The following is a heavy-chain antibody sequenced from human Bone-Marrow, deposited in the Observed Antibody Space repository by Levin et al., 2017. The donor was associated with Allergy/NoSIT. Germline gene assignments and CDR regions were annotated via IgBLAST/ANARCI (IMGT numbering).Heavy chain of an antibody. CDR1: GFSLSDHY. Sequence: GGSLRLSCAVSGFSLSDHYMSWIRQAPGKGLEWVSYISGRSDYTNYADSVKGRFTISRDNAENSMSLQMNSLRVEDTAMYYCARTVGSGECSGGSCSNWFDPWGQGTLVTVSS. CDR3: ARTVGSGECSGGSCSNWFDP. J-gene: IGHJ5*02. V-gene: IGHV3-11*03. CDR2: ISGRSDYT. D-gene: IGHD2-15*01.